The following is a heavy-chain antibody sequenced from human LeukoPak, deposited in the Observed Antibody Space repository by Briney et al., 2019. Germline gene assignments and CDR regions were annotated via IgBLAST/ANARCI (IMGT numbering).Heavy chain of an antibody. Sequence: ASVKVSCKASGYTFTSYGISWVRQAPGQGLEWMGWISAYNGNTNYAQKLQGRVTMTTDTSTSTAYMELRSLRSDDTAVYYCARKQGRIAAAGWFDPWGQGTLVTVSS. D-gene: IGHD6-13*01. CDR2: ISAYNGNT. CDR1: GYTFTSYG. V-gene: IGHV1-18*01. CDR3: ARKQGRIAAAGWFDP. J-gene: IGHJ5*02.